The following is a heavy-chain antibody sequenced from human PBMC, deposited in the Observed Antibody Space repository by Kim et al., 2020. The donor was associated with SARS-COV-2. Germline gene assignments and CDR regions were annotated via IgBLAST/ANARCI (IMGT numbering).Heavy chain of an antibody. CDR1: GFTFSSYS. CDR3: ARDLKPGYYDDAFDI. Sequence: GGSLRLSCAASGFTFSSYSMNWVRQAPGKGLEWVSSISSSSSYIYYADSVKGRFTISRDNAKNSLYLQMNSLRAEDTAVYYCARDLKPGYYDDAFDIWGQGTMVTVSS. J-gene: IGHJ3*02. CDR2: ISSSSSYI. V-gene: IGHV3-21*01. D-gene: IGHD3-22*01.